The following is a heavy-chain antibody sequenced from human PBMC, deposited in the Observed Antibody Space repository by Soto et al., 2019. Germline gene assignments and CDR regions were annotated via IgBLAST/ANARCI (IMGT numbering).Heavy chain of an antibody. Sequence: VGSLRLSCAASGFTFSSYSMNWVRQAPGKGLEWVSYISSSSSTIYYADSVKGRFTISRDNAKNSLYLQMNSLRAEDTAVYYCARDLSGYHTRWFDPWGQGTLVTVS. CDR2: ISSSSSTI. CDR1: GFTFSSYS. CDR3: ARDLSGYHTRWFDP. D-gene: IGHD3-9*01. J-gene: IGHJ5*02. V-gene: IGHV3-48*01.